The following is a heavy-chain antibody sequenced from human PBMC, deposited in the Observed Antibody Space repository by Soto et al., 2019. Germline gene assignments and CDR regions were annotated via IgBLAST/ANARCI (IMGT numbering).Heavy chain of an antibody. CDR3: TTDRGYLTFDY. D-gene: IGHD3-22*01. V-gene: IGHV3-7*01. CDR1: GFTFSNSW. J-gene: IGHJ4*02. CDR2: IKEDGTAK. Sequence: GSLRLSCAASGFTFSNSWMNWVRQAPGKGLEWVANIKEDGTAKYYLDSVKGRFTVSRDNVKNSLYLQMNSLRAEDTVMYYCTTDRGYLTFDYWGPGTLVTVSS.